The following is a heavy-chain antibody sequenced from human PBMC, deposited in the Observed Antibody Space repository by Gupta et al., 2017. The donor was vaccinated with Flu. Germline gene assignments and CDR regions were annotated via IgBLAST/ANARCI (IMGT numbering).Heavy chain of an antibody. J-gene: IGHJ4*02. CDR1: GYLFTGYY. D-gene: IGHD3-3*01. V-gene: IGHV1-2*06. CDR3: ARERTSFGAVPGYFDF. Sequence: QVHLVQSGAGVKKPGASIEVSCKTSGYLFTGYYIHWIRQAPGQGLEWMGRINSATGQTNYTQKFHGRLTLTRDTSIDTAYMELSSLRSEDTAVYYCARERTSFGAVPGYFDFWGQGALVTVSP. CDR2: INSATGQT.